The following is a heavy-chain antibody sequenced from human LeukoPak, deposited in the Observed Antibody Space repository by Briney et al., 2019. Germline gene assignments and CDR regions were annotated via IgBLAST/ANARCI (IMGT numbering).Heavy chain of an antibody. D-gene: IGHD1-26*01. Sequence: GSLRLSCVASGFPFSSYWMTWVRQALGKGLEWVANIKQDGSKKSYVDSVKGRFTISRDNSKNTLFLQMHSLRAEDTAVYYCARGAIFVGGVGAQDYWGQGTLVTVSS. CDR2: IKQDGSKK. CDR1: GFPFSSYW. V-gene: IGHV3-7*03. J-gene: IGHJ4*02. CDR3: ARGAIFVGGVGAQDY.